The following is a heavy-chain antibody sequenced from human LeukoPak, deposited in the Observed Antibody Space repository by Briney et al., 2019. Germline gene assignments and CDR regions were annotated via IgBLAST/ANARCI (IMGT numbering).Heavy chain of an antibody. V-gene: IGHV3-49*03. CDR1: GFIFGDYA. CDR3: SRYYTAMVTADAFDI. J-gene: IGHJ3*02. CDR2: IRSKGYGGTT. Sequence: QPGRSLRLSCTASGFIFGDYAMSWFRQAPGKGLEWIGFIRSKGYGGTTEYAASVRGRFTISRDDSKSIAYLQMSSLKTEDTAVYYCSRYYTAMVTADAFDIWGQGTMVTVSS. D-gene: IGHD5-18*01.